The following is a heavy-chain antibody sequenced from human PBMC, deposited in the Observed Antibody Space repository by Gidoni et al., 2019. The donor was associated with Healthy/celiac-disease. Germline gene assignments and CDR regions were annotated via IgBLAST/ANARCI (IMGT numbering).Heavy chain of an antibody. CDR2: IYTSGST. Sequence: QVQLQESGPGLVKPSQTLSLTCTVSGGSISSGSYYWSWIRQPAGKGLEWIGRIYTSGSTNYNPSLKSRVTISVDTSKNQFSLKLSSVTAADTAVYYCARDIGLVLVRGVNNWFDPWGQGTLVTVSS. J-gene: IGHJ5*02. V-gene: IGHV4-61*02. D-gene: IGHD3-10*01. CDR1: GGSISSGSYY. CDR3: ARDIGLVLVRGVNNWFDP.